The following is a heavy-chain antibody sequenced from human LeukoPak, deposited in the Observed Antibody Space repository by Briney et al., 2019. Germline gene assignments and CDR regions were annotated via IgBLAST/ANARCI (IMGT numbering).Heavy chain of an antibody. D-gene: IGHD6-19*01. CDR2: IYYTGSP. J-gene: IGHJ6*02. V-gene: IGHV4-39*01. CDR1: GDSISSEGVY. CDR3: ARHVSSGWDYYYGLDV. Sequence: SETLSLTCTVSGDSISSEGVYWTWTGQPPGKGLDWIGSIYYTGSPYYSLSFRTRITISVDTSKNQFSLRVNSLTSADTPVYYCARHVSSGWDYYYGLDVWGQGTAVSVSS.